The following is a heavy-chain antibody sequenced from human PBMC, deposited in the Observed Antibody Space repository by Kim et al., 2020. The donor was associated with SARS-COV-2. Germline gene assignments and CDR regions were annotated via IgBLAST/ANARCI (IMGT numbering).Heavy chain of an antibody. Sequence: KDNTVHVKSRITINPDTSKNQFALQMNSVTPEDTAVYYCGRRNNNGAVDIWGQGTMVTVSS. CDR2: K. CDR3: GRRNNNGAVDI. J-gene: IGHJ3*02. D-gene: IGHD1-1*01. V-gene: IGHV6-1*01.